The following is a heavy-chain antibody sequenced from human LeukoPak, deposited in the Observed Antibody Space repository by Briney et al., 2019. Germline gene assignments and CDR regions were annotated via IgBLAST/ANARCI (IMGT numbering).Heavy chain of an antibody. V-gene: IGHV1-18*01. CDR1: GYTFTSYG. J-gene: IGHJ4*02. CDR2: ISAYNGNT. CDR3: ARDRPLEWLNTVYFDY. Sequence: ASVKVSCKXSGYTFTSYGISWVRQAPGQGLEGMGWISAYNGNTNYAQKLQGRVTMTTDTSTSTAYMELRSLRSDDTAVYYCARDRPLEWLNTVYFDYWGQGTLVTVSS. D-gene: IGHD3-3*01.